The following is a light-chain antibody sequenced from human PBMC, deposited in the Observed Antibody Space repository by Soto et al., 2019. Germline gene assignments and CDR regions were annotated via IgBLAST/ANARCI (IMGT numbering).Light chain of an antibody. V-gene: IGKV3-20*01. Sequence: EVVLTQSPATRSLSPGERATLNCRASESVRSSYLAWYQQQPGQAPRLLIHGASRRATGIPDRFSGSGSGTDFTLTISRLEPEDFAVYYCQQYGSSPFGGGTKVDIK. CDR1: ESVRSSY. J-gene: IGKJ4*01. CDR2: GAS. CDR3: QQYGSSP.